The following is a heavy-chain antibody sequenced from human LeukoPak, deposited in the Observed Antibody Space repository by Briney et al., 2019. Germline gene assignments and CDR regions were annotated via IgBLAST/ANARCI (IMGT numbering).Heavy chain of an antibody. Sequence: GASVKVSCKASGYTFTGYYMHWVRQAPGQGLEWMGRINPNSGGTNYAQKFQGRATMTRDTSISTAYMELSRLRSDDTAVYYCATGGVRDYYGSGSYYNGGYWGQGTLVTVSS. CDR3: ATGGVRDYYGSGSYYNGGY. V-gene: IGHV1-2*06. J-gene: IGHJ4*02. D-gene: IGHD3-10*01. CDR1: GYTFTGYY. CDR2: INPNSGGT.